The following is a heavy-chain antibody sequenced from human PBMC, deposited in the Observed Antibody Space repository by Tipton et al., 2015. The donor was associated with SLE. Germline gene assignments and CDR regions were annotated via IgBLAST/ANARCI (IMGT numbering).Heavy chain of an antibody. J-gene: IGHJ4*02. D-gene: IGHD3-22*01. Sequence: TLSLTCGVSGYSISSGYYWGWIRQPPGKGLEWIGSIYHSGSTYYNPSLKSRVTISVDTSKNQLSLKLSSVTAADTAVYYCARQLTSGYYYEFGYWGQGMLVTVSS. CDR1: GYSISSGYY. CDR2: IYHSGST. V-gene: IGHV4-38-2*01. CDR3: ARQLTSGYYYEFGY.